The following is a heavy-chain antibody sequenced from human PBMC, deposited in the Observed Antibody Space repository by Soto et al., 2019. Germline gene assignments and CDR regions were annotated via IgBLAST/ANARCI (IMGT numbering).Heavy chain of an antibody. Sequence: QVQLVESGGGVVQPGRSLRLSCAASGFTFSSYGMHWVRQAPGKGLEWVAVIWYDGSNKYYADSVKGRFTISRDNSKKTLYLQKNSLRAEETAVYYCARDGITPLTGYSSGWYLGYWGQGTLVTVSS. J-gene: IGHJ4*02. D-gene: IGHD6-19*01. CDR3: ARDGITPLTGYSSGWYLGY. CDR1: GFTFSSYG. CDR2: IWYDGSNK. V-gene: IGHV3-33*01.